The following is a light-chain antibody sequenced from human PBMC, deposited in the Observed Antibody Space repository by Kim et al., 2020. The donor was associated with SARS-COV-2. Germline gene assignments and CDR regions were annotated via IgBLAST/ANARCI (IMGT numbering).Light chain of an antibody. J-gene: IGKJ3*01. CDR3: QRRSTIFT. CDR2: DAS. V-gene: IGKV3-11*01. CDR1: QSVRSY. Sequence: SLSPGERSTLYGRASQSVRSYLAWYQQKPGQAPRLLIYDASNRATGIPARFSGSGSGTDFTLTISSLEPEDFAVYYCQRRSTIFTFGPGTKVDIK.